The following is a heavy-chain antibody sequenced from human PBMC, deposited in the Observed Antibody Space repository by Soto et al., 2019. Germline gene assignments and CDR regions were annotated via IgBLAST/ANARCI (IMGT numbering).Heavy chain of an antibody. V-gene: IGHV4-59*01. CDR2: IYYSGST. Sequence: PSETLSLTCTASGGSISSYYWSWIRQPPGKGLEWIGYIYYSGSTNYNPSLKSRVTISVDTSKNQFSLKLSSVTAADTAVYYCARYNWNDAGAFDIWGQGTMVTVSS. CDR1: GGSISSYY. J-gene: IGHJ3*02. CDR3: ARYNWNDAGAFDI. D-gene: IGHD1-1*01.